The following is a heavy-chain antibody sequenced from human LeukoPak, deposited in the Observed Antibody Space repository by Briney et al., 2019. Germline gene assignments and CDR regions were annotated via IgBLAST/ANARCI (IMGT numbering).Heavy chain of an antibody. V-gene: IGHV4-4*02. J-gene: IGHJ6*02. D-gene: IGHD3-3*01. CDR2: ISYDEST. Sequence: SGTLSLTCAVSGGSIDHNNWWSWVRQSPGKGLEWIGEISYDESTNYDPSLRSRVTISVDTSKNQFSLKLSSVTAADTAVYYCARDRVGYYDFWSGPYYYYGMDVWGQGTTVTVSS. CDR1: GGSIDHNNW. CDR3: ARDRVGYYDFWSGPYYYYGMDV.